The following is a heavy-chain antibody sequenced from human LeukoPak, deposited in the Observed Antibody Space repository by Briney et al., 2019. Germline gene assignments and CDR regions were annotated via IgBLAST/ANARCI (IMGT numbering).Heavy chain of an antibody. CDR2: INHSGST. Sequence: SETLSLTCAVYGGSFSGYYWSWIRQPPGKGLEWIGEINHSGSTNYNPSLKSRVTISVDTSKNQFSLKLSSVTAAGTAVYYCAARGYYYDSSGLNWFDPWGQGTLVTVSS. V-gene: IGHV4-34*01. CDR1: GGSFSGYY. J-gene: IGHJ5*02. CDR3: AARGYYYDSSGLNWFDP. D-gene: IGHD3-22*01.